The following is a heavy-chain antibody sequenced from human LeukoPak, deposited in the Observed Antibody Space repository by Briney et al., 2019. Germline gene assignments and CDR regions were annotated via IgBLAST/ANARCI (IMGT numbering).Heavy chain of an antibody. CDR3: ARGRSYGFIY. D-gene: IGHD5-18*01. J-gene: IGHJ4*02. CDR2: INHSGST. Sequence: SETLSFTCAVYGGSFSGDYWSCIRQPPGKGLEWIGEINHSGSTNYNPSLKSRVAISVDTPKNQFSLKLSSVTAADTAVYYCARGRSYGFIYWGQGTLVTVPS. CDR1: GGSFSGDY. V-gene: IGHV4-34*01.